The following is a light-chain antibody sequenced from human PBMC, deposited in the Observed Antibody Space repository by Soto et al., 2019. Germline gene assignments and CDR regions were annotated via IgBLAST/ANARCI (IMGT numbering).Light chain of an antibody. J-gene: IGKJ5*01. V-gene: IGKV3-15*01. Sequence: EIVMTQSPATLSVSLGERATLSCRASQSVSSNLAWDQQKPGQAPRLLIYGASTRASGIPAKFSGSGSGTEFTLTISSLQSEDFAVYYCQQYNNWPITFGQGTRLGIK. CDR3: QQYNNWPIT. CDR1: QSVSSN. CDR2: GAS.